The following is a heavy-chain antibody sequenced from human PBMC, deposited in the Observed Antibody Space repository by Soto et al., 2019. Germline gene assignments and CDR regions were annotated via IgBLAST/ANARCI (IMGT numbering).Heavy chain of an antibody. J-gene: IGHJ4*02. CDR1: GFTFSSYA. Sequence: QVQLVESGGGVVQPGRSLRLSCAASGFTFSSYAMHWVRQAPGKGLEWVAVISYDGSNKYYADYVKGRFTISRDNSKNTLYLQMNSLRAEDTAVYYCSRDRRGGYDYWGQGTLVTVSS. CDR2: ISYDGSNK. D-gene: IGHD5-12*01. V-gene: IGHV3-30-3*01. CDR3: SRDRRGGYDY.